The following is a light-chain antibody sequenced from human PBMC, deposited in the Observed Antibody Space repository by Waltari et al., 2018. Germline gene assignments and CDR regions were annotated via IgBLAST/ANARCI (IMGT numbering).Light chain of an antibody. V-gene: IGLV2-14*03. Sequence: HSALTQPASVSGSPGQSITIPCSGSSSDVGGYNYVSWYLQYPGQAPKLIIYDVSQRPSVISDRFSGSKSGSTASLTISGLQAEDEADYYCSSYTSSNTVVFGGGTKVTVL. CDR2: DVS. CDR1: SSDVGGYNY. J-gene: IGLJ2*01. CDR3: SSYTSSNTVV.